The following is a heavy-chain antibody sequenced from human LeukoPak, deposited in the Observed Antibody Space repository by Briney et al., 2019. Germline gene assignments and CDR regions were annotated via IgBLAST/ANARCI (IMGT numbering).Heavy chain of an antibody. CDR2: INYSGKT. CDR3: ARNSYSSGRYGGLDV. V-gene: IGHV4-39*01. Sequence: SETLSLTCTVSGDSFTSTDDFWGWIRQPPGKGLEWIGSINYSGKTYYNPSLKSRVIISVDTSKNQVSLRLSSVTAADTAVYYCARNSYSSGRYGGLDVWGQGTTVTVSS. D-gene: IGHD3-22*01. J-gene: IGHJ6*02. CDR1: GDSFTSTDDF.